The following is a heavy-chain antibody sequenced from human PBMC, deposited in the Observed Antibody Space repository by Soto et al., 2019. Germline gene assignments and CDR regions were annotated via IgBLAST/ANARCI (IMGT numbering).Heavy chain of an antibody. CDR1: GGSISSGDYY. D-gene: IGHD4-17*01. CDR3: ARESTTVTTLDGMDV. V-gene: IGHV4-30-4*08. J-gene: IGHJ6*02. CDR2: IYYSGST. Sequence: PSETLSLTCTVSGGSISSGDYYWSWFRQPPGKGLEWIGYIYYSGSTYYKQSLKSQVTKSVDTSKNQFSLKLSSVTAAETAVYSCARESTTVTTLDGMDVWGQGTTVTVSS.